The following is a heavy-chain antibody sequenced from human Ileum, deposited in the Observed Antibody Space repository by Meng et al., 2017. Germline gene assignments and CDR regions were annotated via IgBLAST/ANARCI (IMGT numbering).Heavy chain of an antibody. J-gene: IGHJ3*02. V-gene: IGHV1-18*01. D-gene: IGHD5-18*01. CDR2: ISTYNGNT. CDR3: ARDWLPNAFDI. Sequence: ASVKVSCKASCYTFTSYGISWVRQAPGQGLEWMGWISTYNGNTNYAQNLQGRVTMTTDTSTSTAYMELRSLRSDDTAVYYCARDWLPNAFDIWGQGTMVTVSS. CDR1: CYTFTSYG.